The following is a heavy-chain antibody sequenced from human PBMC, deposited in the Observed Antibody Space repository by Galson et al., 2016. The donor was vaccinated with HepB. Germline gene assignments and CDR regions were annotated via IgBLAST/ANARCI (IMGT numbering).Heavy chain of an antibody. CDR3: STSGYDPYYYGIDV. V-gene: IGHV5-51*01. CDR1: GYTFTSDW. D-gene: IGHD5-12*01. CDR2: IYPCDSDT. Sequence: QSGAAAKQPGESPKISCKCSGYTFTSDWIGWVRQMPGKVLEWMGIIYPCDSDTTYRPSFQGQVTISADKSISTAYQQWSSLKASDTAISYWSTSGYDPYYYGIDVWGHGTTVTVSS. J-gene: IGHJ6*02.